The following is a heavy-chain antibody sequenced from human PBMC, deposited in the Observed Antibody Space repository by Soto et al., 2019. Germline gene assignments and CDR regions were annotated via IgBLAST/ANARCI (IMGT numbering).Heavy chain of an antibody. CDR2: INHSGST. CDR1: GGSFSGYY. V-gene: IGHV4-34*01. Sequence: QVQLQQWGAGLLKPSETLSLTCAVYGGSFSGYYWSWIRQPPGKGLEWIGEINHSGSTNYNPSLTSRVTISVDTSKNQFSLKLSSVTAADTAVYYCARGRRRSSSWFGQYYFDYWGQGTLVTVSS. J-gene: IGHJ4*02. D-gene: IGHD6-13*01. CDR3: ARGRRRSSSWFGQYYFDY.